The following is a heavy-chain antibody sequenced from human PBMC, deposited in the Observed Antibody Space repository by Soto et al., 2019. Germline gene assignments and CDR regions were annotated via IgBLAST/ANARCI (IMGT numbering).Heavy chain of an antibody. D-gene: IGHD1-20*01. CDR3: STGNWRSRY. Sequence: QVQLQQWGAGLLKPSETLSLTCAVYGGSFSCYYWHWIRQPPGKGLEWIGEINHSGSTNYNPSLKSRVTISADTSKNQVSLKLSSVTAADTAVYYCSTGNWRSRYWDQGTLVTVSS. CDR2: INHSGST. CDR1: GGSFSCYY. J-gene: IGHJ4*02. V-gene: IGHV4-34*01.